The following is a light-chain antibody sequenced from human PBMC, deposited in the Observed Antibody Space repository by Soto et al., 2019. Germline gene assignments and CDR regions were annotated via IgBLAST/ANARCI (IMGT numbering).Light chain of an antibody. CDR1: QSVSSSY. CDR2: GAS. CDR3: QQSYSTPLT. V-gene: IGKV3-20*01. Sequence: EIVLTQSPGTLSLSPGERATLSCRASQSVSSSYLAWYQQKPGQAPRLLIYGASTRATGIPVRFSGSASGTEFTLTISSLQPEDFATYYCQQSYSTPLTFGGGTKVDIK. J-gene: IGKJ4*01.